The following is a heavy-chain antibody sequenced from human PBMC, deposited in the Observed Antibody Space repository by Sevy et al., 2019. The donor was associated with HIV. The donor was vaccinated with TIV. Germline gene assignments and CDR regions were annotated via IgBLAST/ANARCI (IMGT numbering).Heavy chain of an antibody. CDR3: ATRAYYDSSGSGAFDI. CDR2: IYPGDSDT. J-gene: IGHJ3*02. D-gene: IGHD3-22*01. V-gene: IGHV5-51*01. Sequence: GESLKISCKGSGYSFTSYWMGWVRQMPGKGLEWMGIIYPGDSDTRYSPSFQGQVTISADKSISTAYLQWSSLKASDTAMYYCATRAYYDSSGSGAFDIWGQGTMVTVSS. CDR1: GYSFTSYW.